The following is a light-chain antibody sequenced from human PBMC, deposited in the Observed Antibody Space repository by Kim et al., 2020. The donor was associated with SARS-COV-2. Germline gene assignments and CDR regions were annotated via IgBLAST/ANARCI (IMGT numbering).Light chain of an antibody. CDR3: QQYNDWPPGDT. V-gene: IGKV3-15*01. CDR1: QSVSSN. Sequence: EIVMTQSPVTLSVSPGERATLSCRASQSVSSNLAWYQQKPGQAPRLLIYGASTRATGFPARFSGSGSGTEFTLTISSLQSEDFAVYYCQQYNDWPPGDTFGQGTKLEI. CDR2: GAS. J-gene: IGKJ2*01.